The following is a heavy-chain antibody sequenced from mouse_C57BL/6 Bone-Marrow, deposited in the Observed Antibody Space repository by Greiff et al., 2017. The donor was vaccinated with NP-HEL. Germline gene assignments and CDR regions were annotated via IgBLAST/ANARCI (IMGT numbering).Heavy chain of an antibody. Sequence: EVQVVESGEGLVKPGGSLKLSCAASGFTFSSYAMSWVRQTPEKRLEWVAYISSGGDYIYYADTVKGRFTISRDNDRNTLYLQMSSLKSEDTAMYYCTRDSPFCDGYYVGFAYWGQGTLVTVSA. CDR1: GFTFSSYA. J-gene: IGHJ3*01. CDR3: TRDSPFCDGYYVGFAY. D-gene: IGHD2-3*01. V-gene: IGHV5-9-1*02. CDR2: ISSGGDYI.